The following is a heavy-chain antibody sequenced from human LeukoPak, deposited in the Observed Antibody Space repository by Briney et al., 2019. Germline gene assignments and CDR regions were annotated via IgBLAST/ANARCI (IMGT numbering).Heavy chain of an antibody. D-gene: IGHD6-19*01. J-gene: IGHJ4*02. CDR2: INPNSGGT. CDR1: GYTFTDYY. V-gene: IGHV1-2*04. Sequence: ASVKVSCKASGYTFTDYYIHWVRQAPGQGLEWMGWINPNSGGTNYAQKFQGWVTMTRDTSISTAYMELSRLRSDDTAVYYCARGVSSGSLDYWGQGTLVTVSS. CDR3: ARGVSSGSLDY.